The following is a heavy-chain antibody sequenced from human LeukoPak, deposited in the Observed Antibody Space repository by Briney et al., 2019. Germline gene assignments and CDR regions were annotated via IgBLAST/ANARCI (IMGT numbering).Heavy chain of an antibody. CDR1: GGSFSGYY. J-gene: IGHJ4*02. CDR3: ARDGPLGSFDY. V-gene: IGHV4-34*01. CDR2: INHSGST. Sequence: SETLSLTCAVYGGSFSGYYWSWIRQPPGKGLEWIGEINHSGSTNYNPSLKSRVTISVDTSKNQFSLKLSSVTAADTAVYYCARDGPLGSFDYWGQGTLVTVSS. D-gene: IGHD7-27*01.